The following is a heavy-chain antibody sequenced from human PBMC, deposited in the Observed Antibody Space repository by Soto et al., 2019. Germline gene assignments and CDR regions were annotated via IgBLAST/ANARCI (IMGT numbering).Heavy chain of an antibody. J-gene: IGHJ5*02. D-gene: IGHD3-22*01. V-gene: IGHV3-66*01. CDR1: GFTVSSNY. Sequence: EVQLVESGGGLVQPGGSLRLSCAASGFTVSSNYMSWVRQAPGKGLEWVSVIYSGGTTYYADSVKGRFTISRDNSKNTLYLQMNSLSGEDTAVYYCARNGDSSDYRGWFDPWGQGTLVTVSS. CDR3: ARNGDSSDYRGWFDP. CDR2: IYSGGTT.